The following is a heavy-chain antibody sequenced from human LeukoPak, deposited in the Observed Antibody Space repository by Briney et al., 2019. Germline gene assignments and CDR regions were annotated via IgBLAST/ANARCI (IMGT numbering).Heavy chain of an antibody. CDR3: ASRYCSSTSCRPDAFDI. Sequence: SVKVSCKASGGTFSSYAISWVRQAPGQGLEWMGGIIPIFGTANYALKFQGRVTITTDESTSTAYMELSSLRSEDTAVYYCASRYCSSTSCRPDAFDIWGQGTMVTVSS. CDR2: IIPIFGTA. D-gene: IGHD2-2*01. CDR1: GGTFSSYA. J-gene: IGHJ3*02. V-gene: IGHV1-69*05.